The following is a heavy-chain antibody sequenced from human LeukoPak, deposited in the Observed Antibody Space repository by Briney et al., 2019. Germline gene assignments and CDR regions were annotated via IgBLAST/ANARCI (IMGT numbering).Heavy chain of an antibody. J-gene: IGHJ6*03. CDR3: ARAVSTSWTYYYYYYYMDG. Sequence: SETLSLTCTVSGGTISSHYWSWIRQPPGKGPEWIGDIYYSGSTNYNSSLKSRVAISVDTSKNQFSLKLSPLTAADTAVYYCARAVSTSWTYYYYYYYMDGWGKGTTVTVSS. D-gene: IGHD2-2*01. CDR1: GGTISSHY. V-gene: IGHV4-59*11. CDR2: IYYSGST.